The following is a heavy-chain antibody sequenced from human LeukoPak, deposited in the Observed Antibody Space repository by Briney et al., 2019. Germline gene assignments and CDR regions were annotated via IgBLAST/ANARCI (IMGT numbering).Heavy chain of an antibody. V-gene: IGHV3-23*01. D-gene: IGHD7-27*01. CDR2: ISGSGGST. CDR1: GFTFSSYG. J-gene: IGHJ4*02. CDR3: AKGLGKFDY. Sequence: GGSLRLSCAASGFTFSSYGMHWVRQAPGKGLEWVSAISGSGGSTYYADSVKGRFTISRDNSKNTLYPQMNSLRAEDTAVYYCAKGLGKFDYWGQGTLVIVSS.